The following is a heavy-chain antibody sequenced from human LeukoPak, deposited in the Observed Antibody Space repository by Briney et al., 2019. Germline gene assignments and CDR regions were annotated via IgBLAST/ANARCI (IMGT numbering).Heavy chain of an antibody. CDR2: IYYSGST. CDR3: ERATGSTSRWGNAFDI. J-gene: IGHJ3*02. CDR1: GGSISSSSYY. V-gene: IGHV4-39*07. D-gene: IGHD2-2*01. Sequence: SSETLSLTCTVSGGSISSSSYYWGWIRQPPGKGLEWIGSIYYSGSTYYNPSLKSRVTISVDTSKNQFSLKLTSVTAADTAVYYCERATGSTSRWGNAFDIWGQGTMVTVSS.